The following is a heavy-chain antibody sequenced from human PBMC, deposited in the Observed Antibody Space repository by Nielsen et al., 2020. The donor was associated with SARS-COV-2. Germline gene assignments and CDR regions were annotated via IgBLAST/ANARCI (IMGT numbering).Heavy chain of an antibody. CDR1: GFTFSNYA. D-gene: IGHD5-24*01. Sequence: GESLKISCAASGFTFSNYAMSWVRQAPGKGLEWVSAISGSGGSTYYADSVKGRFTISRDKSKNTLYLQMNSLRAEDTAAYYCAKAVEMTTTLHAFDIWGQGTMVTVSS. V-gene: IGHV3-23*01. J-gene: IGHJ3*02. CDR2: ISGSGGST. CDR3: AKAVEMTTTLHAFDI.